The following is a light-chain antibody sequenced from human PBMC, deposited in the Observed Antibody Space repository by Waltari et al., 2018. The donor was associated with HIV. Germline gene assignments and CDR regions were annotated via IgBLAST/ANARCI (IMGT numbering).Light chain of an antibody. V-gene: IGLV1-44*01. J-gene: IGLJ2*01. CDR2: SNN. Sequence: QSVLPQSPSASGTPGQRVIIPCSGSSPNIGSNSVNWHQQLPGTAPKLLIYSNNERPSGVPDRFSGSKSGTSASLAISGLQSEDEADYHCAAWDDSLNGPVFGGGTKLTVL. CDR1: SPNIGSNS. CDR3: AAWDDSLNGPV.